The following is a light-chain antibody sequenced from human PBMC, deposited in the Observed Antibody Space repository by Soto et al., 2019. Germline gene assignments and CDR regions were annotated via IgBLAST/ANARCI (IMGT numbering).Light chain of an antibody. CDR1: QSVSSN. V-gene: IGKV3-15*01. Sequence: EIVMTQSPATLSVSPGERATLSCRASQSVSSNLAWYQQKPGQAPRLLIYGASTMATGIPARFSGSGSGTEFTLTISSLQSEDFAAYYCQQYNNWPPWTFGQGTKVEIK. CDR2: GAS. CDR3: QQYNNWPPWT. J-gene: IGKJ1*01.